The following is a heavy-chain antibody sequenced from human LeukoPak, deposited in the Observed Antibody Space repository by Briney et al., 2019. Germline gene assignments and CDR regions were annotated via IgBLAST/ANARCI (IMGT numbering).Heavy chain of an antibody. V-gene: IGHV4-38-2*01. CDR1: GYSISSGYY. J-gene: IGHJ4*02. CDR2: IYHSGST. CDR3: ASSYYDILTGDQVDFDY. D-gene: IGHD3-9*01. Sequence: SETLSLTCAVSGYSISSGYYWGWIRRPPGKGLEWIGSIYHSGSTYYNPSLKSRVTISVDTSKNQFSLKLSSVTAADTAVYYCASSYYDILTGDQVDFDYWGQGTLVTVSS.